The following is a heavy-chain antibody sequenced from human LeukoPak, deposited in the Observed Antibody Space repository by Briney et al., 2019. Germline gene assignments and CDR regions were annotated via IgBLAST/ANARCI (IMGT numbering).Heavy chain of an antibody. J-gene: IGHJ3*01. CDR3: ARPNITSYYDSSGYDAFDV. CDR1: GYKFSAYW. Sequence: GESLKISCKGSGYKFSAYWVAWVRQMPGKGLEWMGIIYPDDSDTRYSPSFQGQVTISADKSINTAYLQWSSLKASDTAMYFCARPNITSYYDSSGYDAFDVWGQGTLVAVSS. V-gene: IGHV5-51*01. D-gene: IGHD3-22*01. CDR2: IYPDDSDT.